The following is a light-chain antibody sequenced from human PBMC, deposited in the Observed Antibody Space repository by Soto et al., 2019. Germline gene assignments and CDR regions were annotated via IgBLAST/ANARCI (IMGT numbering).Light chain of an antibody. CDR3: QHYERLPIT. Sequence: EIVLTQSPGTLSLSPGERATLSCRASQSVSSSYLDWYQQKPGQPPRLLIYGASSRATGIPDRFSGSGSGTDVTLTISRLEPEDFAVFYCQHYERLPITFGQGTRLEIK. CDR1: QSVSSSY. J-gene: IGKJ5*01. CDR2: GAS. V-gene: IGKV3-20*01.